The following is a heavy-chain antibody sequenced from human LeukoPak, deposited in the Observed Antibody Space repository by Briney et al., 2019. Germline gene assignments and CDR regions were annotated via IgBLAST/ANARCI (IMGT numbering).Heavy chain of an antibody. CDR3: ARDGTGSSPGDYFYYMDV. V-gene: IGHV3-74*01. D-gene: IGHD3/OR15-3a*01. CDR2: TNTDGSRT. J-gene: IGHJ6*03. CDR1: GFTFSGYW. Sequence: GESLRPSCAASGFTFSGYWLHWVRQDPGKGLVWVAHTNTDGSRTTYADSVRGRFTISRDNAKNTLYLQMNSLRVDDTAIYYCARDGTGSSPGDYFYYMDVWGKGTTVTVSS.